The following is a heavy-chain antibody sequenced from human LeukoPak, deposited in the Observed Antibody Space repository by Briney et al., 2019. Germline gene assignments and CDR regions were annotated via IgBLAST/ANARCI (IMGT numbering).Heavy chain of an antibody. CDR2: ISWNSGSI. V-gene: IGHV3-9*01. J-gene: IGHJ4*02. CDR3: VRGGTNFAS. D-gene: IGHD1-14*01. Sequence: GGSLRLSCAASGFTFDDYAMHWVRQAPGKGLEWVSGISWNSGSIGYADSVKGRFTISRDNAKNSLSLQMNSLRAEDTAVYYCVRGGTNFASWGQGTLVIVSS. CDR1: GFTFDDYA.